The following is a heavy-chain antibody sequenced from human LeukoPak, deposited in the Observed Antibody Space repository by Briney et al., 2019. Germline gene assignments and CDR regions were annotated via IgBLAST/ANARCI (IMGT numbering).Heavy chain of an antibody. Sequence: GGSLRLSCATSGFSFTDYPMNWVRQAPDKGLEWVAVMSHDGSNKYYADSVKGRFTISRDNSKNTLYLQMDSLKTEDTAVYYCARHRGPSLHSSGYFDYWGQGTLVTVSS. D-gene: IGHD3-22*01. CDR1: GFSFTDYP. CDR2: MSHDGSNK. J-gene: IGHJ4*02. CDR3: ARHRGPSLHSSGYFDY. V-gene: IGHV3-30-3*01.